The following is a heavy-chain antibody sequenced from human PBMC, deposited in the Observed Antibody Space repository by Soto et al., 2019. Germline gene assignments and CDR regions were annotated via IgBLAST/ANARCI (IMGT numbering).Heavy chain of an antibody. CDR3: ARDGGFGYCSSTSCRRDLDYYYYGMDV. V-gene: IGHV4-4*02. Sequence: SETLSLTCAVSGGSISSSNWWSWVRQPPGKGLEWIGEIYHSGSTNYNPSLKSRVTISVDKSKNQFSLKLSSVTAADTAVYYCARDGGFGYCSSTSCRRDLDYYYYGMDVWGQGTTVTVSS. CDR1: GGSISSSNW. D-gene: IGHD2-2*01. CDR2: IYHSGST. J-gene: IGHJ6*02.